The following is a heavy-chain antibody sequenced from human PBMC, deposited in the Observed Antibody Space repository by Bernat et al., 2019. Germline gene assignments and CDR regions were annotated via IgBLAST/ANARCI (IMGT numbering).Heavy chain of an antibody. CDR1: GFTFSSYA. J-gene: IGHJ6*02. CDR2: ISGSGGST. Sequence: EVQLLESGGGLVQPGGSLRLSCAASGFTFSSYAMSWVRQAPGKGLEWVSAISGSGGSTYYADSVKGRFTISRDNSKNTLYLRMNSLGAEGTAVYYCAKGGILWPSEYGMDVWGQGTAVTVSS. V-gene: IGHV3-23*01. D-gene: IGHD3-9*01. CDR3: AKGGILWPSEYGMDV.